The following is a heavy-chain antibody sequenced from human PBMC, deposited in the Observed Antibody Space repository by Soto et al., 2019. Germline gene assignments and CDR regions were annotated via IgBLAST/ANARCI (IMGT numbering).Heavy chain of an antibody. CDR3: AREFCGGDRYVFDY. CDR1: GFTFSSYW. D-gene: IGHD2-21*02. CDR2: IKQDGSEK. J-gene: IGHJ4*02. Sequence: PGGSLRLSCAASGFTFSSYWMSWVRQAPGKGLEWVANIKQDGSEKYYVDSVKGRFTISRDNAKNSLYLQMNSLRAEDTAVYYCAREFCGGDRYVFDYWGQGTLVTVS. V-gene: IGHV3-7*03.